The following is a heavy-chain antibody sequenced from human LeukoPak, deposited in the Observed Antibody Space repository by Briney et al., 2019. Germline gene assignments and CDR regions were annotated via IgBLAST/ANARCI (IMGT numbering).Heavy chain of an antibody. J-gene: IGHJ5*02. CDR2: MNPKTGNT. D-gene: IGHD6-6*01. CDR3: AREGDSSSSGWFDP. V-gene: IGHV1-8*02. CDR1: GYTFTSYA. Sequence: ASVKVPCKASGYTFTSYAMNWVRQAPGQGLEWMGWMNPKTGNTGYAQNFQGRVSMTSNTSIATAYMELSSLRSEDTAVYYCAREGDSSSSGWFDPWGQGTLVTVSS.